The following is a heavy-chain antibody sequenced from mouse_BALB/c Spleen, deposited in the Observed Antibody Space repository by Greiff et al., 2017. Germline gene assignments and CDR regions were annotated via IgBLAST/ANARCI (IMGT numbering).Heavy chain of an antibody. Sequence: EAGGGLVQPKGSLKLSCAASGFTFNTYAMNWVRQAPGKGLEWVARIRSKSNNYATYYADSVKDRFTISRDDSQSMLYLQMNNLKTEDTAMYYCVRQDYYGSHYYAMDYWGQGTSVTVSS. J-gene: IGHJ4*01. D-gene: IGHD1-1*01. CDR3: VRQDYYGSHYYAMDY. V-gene: IGHV10-1*02. CDR1: GFTFNTYA. CDR2: IRSKSNNYAT.